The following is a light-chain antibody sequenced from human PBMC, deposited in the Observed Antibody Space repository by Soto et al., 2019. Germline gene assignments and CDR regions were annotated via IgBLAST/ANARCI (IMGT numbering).Light chain of an antibody. CDR1: SSDVGGYKY. V-gene: IGLV2-14*01. CDR2: DVT. CDR3: TSYTSSSTVV. J-gene: IGLJ2*01. Sequence: QSVLTQPASVSGSPGQSITISCTGSSSDVGGYKYVSWYQQHPGKAPKLMIYDVTNRPAGGSNRFSASTSGNTASLTSSGLQPEDEDDYYCTSYTSSSTVVFGGGTKLTVL.